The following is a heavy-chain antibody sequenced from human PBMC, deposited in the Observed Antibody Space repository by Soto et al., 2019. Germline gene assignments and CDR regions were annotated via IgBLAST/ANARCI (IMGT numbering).Heavy chain of an antibody. CDR1: GFSLRTSGVG. CDR3: AHRRFTFGGDISADY. V-gene: IGHV2-5*02. D-gene: IGHD3-16*02. CDR2: IYWDDDK. Sequence: QITLKESGPTLMKPTQTLTLTCTFSGFSLRTSGVGVGWIRQPPGKALEWLAPIYWDDDKRYSPSLKSRLTITKDTSKNQVVLTMTNMDPVDTATYYCAHRRFTFGGDISADYWGQGTLVTVSS. J-gene: IGHJ4*02.